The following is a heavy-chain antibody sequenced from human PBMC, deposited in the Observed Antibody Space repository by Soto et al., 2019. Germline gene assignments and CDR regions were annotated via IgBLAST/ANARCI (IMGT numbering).Heavy chain of an antibody. CDR1: GDSVSSNSAA. J-gene: IGHJ5*02. CDR3: ARWGGFCPDGVCAAPFDP. Sequence: SQTLSLTCAISGDSVSSNSAAWNWVRQSPSRGLEWLGRTYYRSKWNNDYAVSVKRRITINPDTSKNQFSLQLNSVTPEDTAVYFCARWGGFCPDGVCAAPFDPWGQGTLVTVSS. CDR2: TYYRSKWNN. D-gene: IGHD2-8*01. V-gene: IGHV6-1*01.